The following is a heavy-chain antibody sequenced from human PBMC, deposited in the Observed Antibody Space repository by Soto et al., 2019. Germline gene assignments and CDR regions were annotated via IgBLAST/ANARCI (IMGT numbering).Heavy chain of an antibody. CDR3: AYSVAASPGPVDY. CDR2: ISYDGSNK. CDR1: GFTFSSYG. D-gene: IGHD2-15*01. Sequence: GGSLRLSCAASGFTFSSYGMHWVRQAPGKGLEWVAVISYDGSNKYYADSVKGRFTISRDNSKNTLYLQMNSLRAEDTAVYYCAYSVAASPGPVDYWGQGTLVTVSS. V-gene: IGHV3-30*03. J-gene: IGHJ4*02.